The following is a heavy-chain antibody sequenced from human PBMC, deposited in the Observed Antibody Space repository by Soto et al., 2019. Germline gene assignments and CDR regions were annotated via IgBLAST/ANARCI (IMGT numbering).Heavy chain of an antibody. CDR1: AFTLSSYP. CDR3: VRGTNGWRGMDY. Sequence: LXLSCATSAFTLSSYPIHWLRQAPGRGSVWVSRITEDGSGRTYADSVKGRFTVTMDNAKNTIYLQMSGLGADATAVSHSVRGTNGWRGMDYWGQGTLVTVSS. J-gene: IGHJ4*02. D-gene: IGHD2-8*01. CDR2: ITEDGSGR. V-gene: IGHV3-74*01.